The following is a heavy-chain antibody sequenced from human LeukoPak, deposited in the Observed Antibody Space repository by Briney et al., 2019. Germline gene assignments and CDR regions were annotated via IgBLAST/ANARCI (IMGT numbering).Heavy chain of an antibody. Sequence: ASVKVSCKTSGGTFSSYGIVWVRQAPGQGLEWLGRIIPVFNIANYARKFQGRVSITADKSTTTAYMELTSLTSEDTAVYFCARDEVILGSHFWGQGTLVTVSS. V-gene: IGHV1-69*04. CDR2: IIPVFNIA. CDR3: ARDEVILGSHF. D-gene: IGHD3-16*01. CDR1: GGTFSSYG. J-gene: IGHJ4*02.